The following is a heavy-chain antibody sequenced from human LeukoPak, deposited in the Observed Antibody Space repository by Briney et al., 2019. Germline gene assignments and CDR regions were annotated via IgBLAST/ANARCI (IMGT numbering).Heavy chain of an antibody. D-gene: IGHD3-16*01. CDR1: GGSFSGYY. CDR3: ARDYRSTIGGEYGMDV. Sequence: PSETLSLTCAVYGGSFSGYYWSWIRQPQPPGKGLEWIGEINHSGSTKYNPSLKSQVTISVDTSKNQFSLKLSSVTAADTAAYYCARDYRSTIGGEYGMDVWGQGTTVTVSS. V-gene: IGHV4-34*01. CDR2: INHSGST. J-gene: IGHJ6*02.